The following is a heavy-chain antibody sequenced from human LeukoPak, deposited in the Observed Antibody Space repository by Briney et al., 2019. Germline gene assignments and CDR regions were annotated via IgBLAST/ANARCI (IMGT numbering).Heavy chain of an antibody. CDR1: GFTFSSYS. V-gene: IGHV3-48*01. D-gene: IGHD2-21*02. Sequence: SGGSLRLSCAASGFTFSSYSMNWVRQAPGKGLEWVSYISSSSSTIYHADSVKGRFTISRDNAKNSLYLQMNSLRAEDTAVYYCAREGHRYCGGDCYSNWFDPWGQGTLVTVSS. CDR2: ISSSSSTI. CDR3: AREGHRYCGGDCYSNWFDP. J-gene: IGHJ5*02.